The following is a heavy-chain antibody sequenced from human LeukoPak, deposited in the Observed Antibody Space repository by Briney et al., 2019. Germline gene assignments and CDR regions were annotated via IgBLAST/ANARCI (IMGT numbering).Heavy chain of an antibody. Sequence: PGGSLRLSCAASGFTFSSYAMHWVRQAPGKGLEWVAVISHDGSNKYYADSVKGRFTISRDNPKNTLYLQMNSLRAEDTAVYYCARDSYTYCGGDCYIDYWGQGTLVTVSS. J-gene: IGHJ4*02. CDR3: ARDSYTYCGGDCYIDY. CDR1: GFTFSSYA. D-gene: IGHD2-21*02. CDR2: ISHDGSNK. V-gene: IGHV3-30-3*01.